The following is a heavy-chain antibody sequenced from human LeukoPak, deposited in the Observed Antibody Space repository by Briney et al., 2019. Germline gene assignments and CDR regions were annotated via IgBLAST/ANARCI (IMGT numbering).Heavy chain of an antibody. J-gene: IGHJ4*02. CDR1: GFTFSSYA. V-gene: IGHV3-30-3*01. CDR3: ARDLRAEEWLLSGLDY. CDR2: ISYDGSNK. Sequence: PGGSLRLSCAASGFTFSSYAMHWVRQAPGKGLEWVAVISYDGSNKYYADSVKGRFTISRDNSKNTLYLQMNSLRAEDTAVYYCARDLRAEEWLLSGLDYWGQGTLVTVSS. D-gene: IGHD3-3*01.